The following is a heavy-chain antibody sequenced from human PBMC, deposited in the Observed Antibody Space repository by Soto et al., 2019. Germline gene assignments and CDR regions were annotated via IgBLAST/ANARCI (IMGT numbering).Heavy chain of an antibody. D-gene: IGHD2-15*01. CDR1: GGTFSSYT. CDR3: AVGYCSGGSCYPNWFDP. CDR2: IIPILGIA. V-gene: IGHV1-69*02. Sequence: GASVKVSCKASGGTFSSYTISWVRQAPGQGLEWMGRIIPILGIANYAQKFQGRVTITADKSTSTAYMELSSLRSEDTAVYYCAVGYCSGGSCYPNWFDPWGQGTLVTVSS. J-gene: IGHJ5*02.